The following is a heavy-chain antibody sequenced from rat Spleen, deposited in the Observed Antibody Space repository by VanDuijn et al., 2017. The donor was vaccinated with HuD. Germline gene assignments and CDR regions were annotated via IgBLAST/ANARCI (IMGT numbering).Heavy chain of an antibody. Sequence: EVQLVESGGGLVQPGRSLKLSCVASGFTFNNYWMTWIRQAPGKGLEWVASITHTGGSTYYPDSVKGRFTISRDNAKSTLYLQMNSLRSEETATYYCIREVRVAAISTGFDYWGQGVMVTVSS. D-gene: IGHD1-2*01. J-gene: IGHJ2*01. CDR3: IREVRVAAISTGFDY. CDR2: ITHTGGST. CDR1: GFTFNNYW. V-gene: IGHV5-31*01.